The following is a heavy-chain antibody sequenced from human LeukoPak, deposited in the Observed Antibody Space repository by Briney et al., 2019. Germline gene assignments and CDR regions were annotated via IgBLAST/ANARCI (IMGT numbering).Heavy chain of an antibody. CDR3: ARDPAETTTVTTVVGDYYYGMDV. V-gene: IGHV4-34*01. CDR2: INHSGST. CDR1: GGSFSGYY. J-gene: IGHJ6*02. D-gene: IGHD4-17*01. Sequence: SETLSLTCAVYGGSFSGYYWSWNRQPPGKGLEWIGEINHSGSTNYNPSLKSRVTISVDTSKNQFSLKLSSVTAADTAVYYCARDPAETTTVTTVVGDYYYGMDVWGQGTTVTVSS.